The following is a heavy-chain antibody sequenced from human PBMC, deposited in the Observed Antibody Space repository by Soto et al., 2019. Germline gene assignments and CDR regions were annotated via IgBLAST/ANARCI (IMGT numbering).Heavy chain of an antibody. CDR1: GFDFSNTW. CDR2: INSDGSSI. V-gene: IGHV3-74*01. J-gene: IGHJ4*02. D-gene: IGHD1-20*01. Sequence: RLSCATSGFDFSNTWIHWVRQVPGQGLVWVSRINSDGSSIIYADSVKGRFTLSRDNAKNTVHLQMSSLRVEDTAVYYCAKDWYHTIDSWGQGIPVTVSS. CDR3: AKDWYHTIDS.